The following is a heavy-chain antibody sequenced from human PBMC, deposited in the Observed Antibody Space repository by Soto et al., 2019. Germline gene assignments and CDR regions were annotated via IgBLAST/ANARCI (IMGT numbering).Heavy chain of an antibody. CDR2: IYPGDSDT. J-gene: IGHJ3*02. Sequence: PGESLKISCKGSGYSFTIYWIGWVRQMPGKGLEWMGVIYPGDSDTRYSPSFQGQVTISAGKSISTAYLQWSSLKASDTAMYYCARHASGYFDAFDIWGQGTMVTVSS. CDR1: GYSFTIYW. V-gene: IGHV5-51*01. D-gene: IGHD2-15*01. CDR3: ARHASGYFDAFDI.